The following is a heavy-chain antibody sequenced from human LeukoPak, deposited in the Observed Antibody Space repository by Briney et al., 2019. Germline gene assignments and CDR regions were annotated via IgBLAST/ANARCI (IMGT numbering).Heavy chain of an antibody. CDR2: ISTSSSYI. D-gene: IGHD2-15*01. Sequence: PGGSLRLSCAASGLTFNKYTMNWVRQAPGKGLEWVSSISTSSSYIYYADSVKGRFTISRDNAKNSLYLQMNSLRAEDTAVYYCATLSVVVVPAELNWGQGTLVTISS. V-gene: IGHV3-21*04. CDR1: GLTFNKYT. CDR3: ATLSVVVVPAELN. J-gene: IGHJ4*02.